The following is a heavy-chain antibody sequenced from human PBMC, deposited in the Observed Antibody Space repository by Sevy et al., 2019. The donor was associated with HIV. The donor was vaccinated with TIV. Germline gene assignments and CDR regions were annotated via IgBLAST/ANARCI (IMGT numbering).Heavy chain of an antibody. CDR1: GFSFSSYE. D-gene: IGHD4-17*01. J-gene: IGHJ4*02. V-gene: IGHV3-48*03. CDR2: ISNSGTTI. Sequence: GGSLRLSCAASGFSFSSYEMNWVRQAPGKGLEWVSYISNSGTTISYPDSVRGRFTISRDNARNLLYLQMNSLRAEDTAVYFCARDLPPSATTVPHFDCWGQGTLVTVSS. CDR3: ARDLPPSATTVPHFDC.